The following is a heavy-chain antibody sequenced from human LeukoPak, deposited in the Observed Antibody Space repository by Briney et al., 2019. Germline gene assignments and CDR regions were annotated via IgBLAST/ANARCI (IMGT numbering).Heavy chain of an antibody. D-gene: IGHD2-21*02. J-gene: IGHJ4*02. Sequence: FETLCLTCAVYGGSFSGYYCSWIRQPPGNGLEWIGEINHSVRANYNPSLKSRVTISVDTSKNQFSLKLSSVTAADTAVYYCARGLGDRGYWGQGTLVTVSS. V-gene: IGHV4-34*01. CDR2: INHSVRA. CDR1: GGSFSGYY. CDR3: ARGLGDRGY.